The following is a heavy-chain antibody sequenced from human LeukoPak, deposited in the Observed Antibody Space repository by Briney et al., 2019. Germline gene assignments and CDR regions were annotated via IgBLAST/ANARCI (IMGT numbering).Heavy chain of an antibody. CDR3: AREYCSSTSCYSFDY. Sequence: ASVKVSCKASGYTFTAYYLHWVRQAPGQGLEWMGWINPNSGGTNYAQKFKGWVTLTRDTSINTTYMELSRLASDVTAVYFCAREYCSSTSCYSFDYWGQGTLVTVSS. D-gene: IGHD2-2*01. V-gene: IGHV1-2*04. CDR1: GYTFTAYY. J-gene: IGHJ4*02. CDR2: INPNSGGT.